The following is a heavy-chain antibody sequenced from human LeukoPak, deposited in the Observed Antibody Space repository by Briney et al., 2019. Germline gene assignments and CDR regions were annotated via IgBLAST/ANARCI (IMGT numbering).Heavy chain of an antibody. CDR1: GYTFTSYD. J-gene: IGHJ4*02. V-gene: IGHV1-2*02. CDR2: MNPNSGGT. D-gene: IGHD1-26*01. CDR3: ARGSTGGSYLPYYFDY. Sequence: GASVKVSCKASGYTFTSYDINWVRQATGQGLEWMGWMNPNSGGTNYAQKFQGRVTMARDTSISTAYMELSSLRSDDTALYYCARGSTGGSYLPYYFDYWGQGTLVTVSS.